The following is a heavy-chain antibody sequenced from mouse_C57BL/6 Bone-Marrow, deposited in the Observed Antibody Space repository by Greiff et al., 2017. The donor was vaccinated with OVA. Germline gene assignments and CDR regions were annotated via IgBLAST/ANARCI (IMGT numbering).Heavy chain of an antibody. CDR3: AREGGNYLYCDV. D-gene: IGHD2-1*01. CDR1: GFTFSSYA. Sequence: EVQRVESGGGLVKPGGSLKLSCAASGFTFSSYAMSWVRQTPEKRLEWVATISDGGSYTYYPDNVKGRFTISRDNAKNNLYLQMSHLKSEDTAMYYCAREGGNYLYCDVWGTGTTVTVSS. V-gene: IGHV5-4*01. J-gene: IGHJ1*03. CDR2: ISDGGSYT.